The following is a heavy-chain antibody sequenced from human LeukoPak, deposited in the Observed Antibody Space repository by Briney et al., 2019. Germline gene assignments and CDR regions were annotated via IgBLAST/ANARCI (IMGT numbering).Heavy chain of an antibody. D-gene: IGHD4-23*01. V-gene: IGHV3-30*18. CDR2: ISHDGSTK. CDR1: GVTFSSYV. CDR3: AKDGGNYYIDY. J-gene: IGHJ4*02. Sequence: LTGGSLRLSCAASGVTFSSYVMHWVRQAPGKGLEWMAFISHDGSTKLYADSVKGRFTISRDNSKNTMFMQMNSLRPEDTAVYFCAKDGGNYYIDYWGQGTLVTVSS.